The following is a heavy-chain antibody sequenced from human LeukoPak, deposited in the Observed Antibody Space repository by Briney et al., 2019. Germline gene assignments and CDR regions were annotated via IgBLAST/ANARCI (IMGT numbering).Heavy chain of an antibody. CDR1: GGSISSGGYS. V-gene: IGHV4-30-2*01. J-gene: IGHJ4*02. CDR3: ARVELWSFDY. Sequence: SETLSLTCAVSGGSISSGGYSWSWIRQPPGKGLEWIGYIYHSGSTYYNPSLKSRVTISVDRSKNQFSLKLSSVTAPDTAVYYCARVELWSFDYWGQGTLVTVSS. CDR2: IYHSGST. D-gene: IGHD3-10*01.